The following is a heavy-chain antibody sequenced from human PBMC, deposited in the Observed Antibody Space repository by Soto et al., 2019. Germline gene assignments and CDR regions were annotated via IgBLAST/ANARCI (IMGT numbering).Heavy chain of an antibody. D-gene: IGHD3-10*01. Sequence: SVKVSCKASGGTFSSYAISWVRQAPGQGLEWMGGIIPIFGTANYAQKFQGRVTITADESKNQFSLQLNSVTPEDTAVYYCARELWFGEVVYYGMDVWGQGTTVTVSS. CDR2: IIPIFGTA. J-gene: IGHJ6*02. CDR1: GGTFSSYA. V-gene: IGHV1-69*13. CDR3: ARELWFGEVVYYGMDV.